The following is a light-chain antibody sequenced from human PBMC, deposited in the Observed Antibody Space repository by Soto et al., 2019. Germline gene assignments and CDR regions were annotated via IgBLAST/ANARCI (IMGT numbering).Light chain of an antibody. CDR1: QSVSVY. CDR3: QQYGSSPQT. V-gene: IGKV3-11*01. Sequence: EVVLTQSPATLSLSPGERATLSCRASQSVSVYLAWYQQRPGQAPRLLIYDAIHRATGIPARFSGSGSGTDFSLTISSLEPEDFAVYYCQQYGSSPQTFGQGTKVEIK. J-gene: IGKJ1*01. CDR2: DAI.